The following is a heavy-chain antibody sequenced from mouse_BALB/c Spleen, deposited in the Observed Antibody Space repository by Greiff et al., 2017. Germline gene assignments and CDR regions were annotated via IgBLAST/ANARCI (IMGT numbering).Heavy chain of an antibody. CDR1: GYSITSDYA. Sequence: DVQLQESGPGLVKPSQSLSLTCTVTGYSITSDYAWNWIRQFPGNKLEWMGYISYSGSTSYNPSLKSRISITRDTSKNQFFLQLNSVTTEDTATYYCARGPPLGYFDYWGQGTTLTVSS. CDR3: ARGPPLGYFDY. D-gene: IGHD6-1*01. V-gene: IGHV3-2*02. J-gene: IGHJ2*01. CDR2: ISYSGST.